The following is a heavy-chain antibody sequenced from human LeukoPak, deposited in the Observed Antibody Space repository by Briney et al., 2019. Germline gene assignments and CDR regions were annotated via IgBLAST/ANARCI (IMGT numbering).Heavy chain of an antibody. J-gene: IGHJ3*02. CDR2: ISYDGSNK. Sequence: GRSLRLSCAASGFTFSSYGMHWVRQAPGKGLEWVAVISYDGSNKYYADPVKGRFTISRDNSKNTLYLQMNSLRAEDTAVYYCARWGSWYGGRQVRNAFDIWGQGTMVTVSS. V-gene: IGHV3-30*03. CDR1: GFTFSSYG. CDR3: ARWGSWYGGRQVRNAFDI. D-gene: IGHD6-13*01.